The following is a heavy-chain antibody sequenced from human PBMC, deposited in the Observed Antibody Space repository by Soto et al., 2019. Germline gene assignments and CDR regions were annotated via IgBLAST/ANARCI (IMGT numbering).Heavy chain of an antibody. J-gene: IGHJ6*02. D-gene: IGHD3-3*01. Sequence: ILSCVASGFTFENYAMSWVRQAPGKGLEWVSAISGSGGTTYYSDSVKGRFTISRDNSKNTVYLQMNDLRVEDAAEYFCAKDSWAIFGVPAGEYYAMDVWGQGATVTVSS. CDR1: GFTFENYA. CDR2: ISGSGGTT. CDR3: AKDSWAIFGVPAGEYYAMDV. V-gene: IGHV3-23*01.